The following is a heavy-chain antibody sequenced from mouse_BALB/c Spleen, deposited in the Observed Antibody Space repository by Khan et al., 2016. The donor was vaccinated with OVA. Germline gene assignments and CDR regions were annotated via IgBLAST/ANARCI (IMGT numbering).Heavy chain of an antibody. CDR2: IWGDGHT. V-gene: IGHV2-3*01. J-gene: IGHJ3*01. Sequence: VQLQESGPGLVAPSQSLSITCTVSGFSLTSYGVSWVRQPPGKGLEWLGVIWGDGHTNYHSALISRLSISKDNSKSQVFLKLNSLQTDETATYYWSKKGYYGYGNAWFAYWGQGTLVTVSA. CDR3: SKKGYYGYGNAWFAY. D-gene: IGHD1-2*01. CDR1: GFSLTSYG.